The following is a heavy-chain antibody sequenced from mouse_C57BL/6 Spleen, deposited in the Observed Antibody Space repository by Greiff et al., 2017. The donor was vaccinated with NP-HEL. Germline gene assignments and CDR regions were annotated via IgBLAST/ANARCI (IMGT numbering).Heavy chain of an antibody. CDR2: INPNNGGT. J-gene: IGHJ1*03. CDR1: GYTFTDYY. CDR3: ARRPLLRYFDV. V-gene: IGHV1-26*01. D-gene: IGHD2-1*01. Sequence: EVQLHQSGPELVKPGASVKISCKASGYTFTDYYMNWVKQSHGKSLEWIGDINPNNGGTSYNQKFKGKATLTVDKSSSTAYMELRSLTSEDSAVYYCARRPLLRYFDVWGTGTTVTVSS.